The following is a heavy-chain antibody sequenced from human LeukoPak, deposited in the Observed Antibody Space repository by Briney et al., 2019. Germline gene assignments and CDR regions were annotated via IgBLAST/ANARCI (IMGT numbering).Heavy chain of an antibody. D-gene: IGHD1-20*01. Sequence: SLRLTCTASAFTISGNAMSWARQAPPKGLEWVGVIRRNGHGGTTEYDPTMKGRITISRDDSKRIAYLQMNSLRTEETAVYHCTRGWFNWDDTGPQAYAMDVWGQRTTVTVSS. CDR3: TRGWFNWDDTGPQAYAMDV. V-gene: IGHV3-49*04. CDR2: IRRNGHGGTT. CDR1: AFTISGNA. J-gene: IGHJ6*02.